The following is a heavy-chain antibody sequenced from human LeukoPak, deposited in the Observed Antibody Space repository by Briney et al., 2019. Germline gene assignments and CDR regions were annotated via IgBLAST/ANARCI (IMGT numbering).Heavy chain of an antibody. Sequence: PGGSLRLSCAASGFTFDDYAMHWVRQAPGKGLEWVSGISWNSGSIDYADSVKGRFTISRDNAKNSLHLQMNSLRAEDTALYYCAKDSRTLDYFDYWGQGTLVTVSS. CDR1: GFTFDDYA. V-gene: IGHV3-9*01. CDR2: ISWNSGSI. J-gene: IGHJ4*02. D-gene: IGHD2-15*01. CDR3: AKDSRTLDYFDY.